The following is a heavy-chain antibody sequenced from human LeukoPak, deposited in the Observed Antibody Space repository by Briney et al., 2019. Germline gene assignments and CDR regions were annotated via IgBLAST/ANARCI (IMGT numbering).Heavy chain of an antibody. V-gene: IGHV4-39*01. J-gene: IGHJ6*02. CDR2: IYYSGST. CDR1: GGSISSSSYY. CDR3: ARSRGYSYGDGMDV. Sequence: SETLSLTCTASGGSISSSSYYWGWIRQPPGKGLEWIGSIYYSGSTYYNPSLKSRVTISVDTSKNQFSLKLSSVTAADTAVYYCARSRGYSYGDGMDVWGQGTTVTVSS. D-gene: IGHD5-18*01.